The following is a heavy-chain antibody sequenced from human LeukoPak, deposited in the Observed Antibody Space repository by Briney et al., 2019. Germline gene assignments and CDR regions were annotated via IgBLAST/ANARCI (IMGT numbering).Heavy chain of an antibody. CDR2: IKQDGSEK. J-gene: IGHJ4*02. Sequence: GGSLRLSCAASGFTFSDYPMTWVRQAPGNGLEWVANIKQDGSEKYYVDSVKGRFTISRDNAKNSLYLQMISLRAKDTAVYYCARVGGRYSPLGYWGQGTLVTVSS. CDR1: GFTFSDYP. V-gene: IGHV3-7*01. D-gene: IGHD3-16*02. CDR3: ARVGGRYSPLGY.